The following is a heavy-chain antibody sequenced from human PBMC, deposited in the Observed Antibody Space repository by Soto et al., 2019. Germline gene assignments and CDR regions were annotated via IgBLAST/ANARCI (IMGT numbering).Heavy chain of an antibody. CDR1: GFIFSNAW. J-gene: IGHJ6*02. CDR2: IKSKRDGGTA. Sequence: EVQLVESGGGLVKPGGSLRLSCAASGFIFSNAWMNWVRQAPGKGLEWVGRIKSKRDGGTADYAAPVKGRFTLSRDDSNNTLYLQMSSLKIEDTAVYYCPLPPSYGMDDWGQGTTVTVSS. CDR3: PLPPSYGMDD. V-gene: IGHV3-15*07.